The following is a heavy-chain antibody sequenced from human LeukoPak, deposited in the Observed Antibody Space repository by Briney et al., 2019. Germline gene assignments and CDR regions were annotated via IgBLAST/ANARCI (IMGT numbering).Heavy chain of an antibody. CDR3: SRDKVGSGSYDASDFLDAFDI. D-gene: IGHD3-10*01. Sequence: SETLSLTCTVSGGSISSSSYYWGWIRQPPGKGLEWIGSIYYSGSTYYNPSLKSRVTISVDTSKNQFSLKLSSVTAADTAVYYCSRDKVGSGSYDASDFLDAFDIWGQGTMVTVFS. J-gene: IGHJ3*02. CDR1: GGSISSSSYY. CDR2: IYYSGST. V-gene: IGHV4-39*07.